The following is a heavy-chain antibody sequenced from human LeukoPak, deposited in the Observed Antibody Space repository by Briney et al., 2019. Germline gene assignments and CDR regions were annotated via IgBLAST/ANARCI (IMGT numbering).Heavy chain of an antibody. CDR2: ITSSSDSK. CDR3: ARDPAINVIVVVAGDYFDY. D-gene: IGHD3-22*01. Sequence: GGSLRLSCAASGFPFGTCSMNWVRQAPGKGLEWVSSITSSSDSKYYADSIKGRLTISRDNARNSLHLQMNSLRAEDTAVYYCARDPAINVIVVVAGDYFDYWGQGTLVTVSS. CDR1: GFPFGTCS. J-gene: IGHJ4*02. V-gene: IGHV3-21*01.